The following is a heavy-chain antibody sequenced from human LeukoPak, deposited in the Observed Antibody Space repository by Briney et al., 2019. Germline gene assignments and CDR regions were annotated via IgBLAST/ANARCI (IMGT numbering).Heavy chain of an antibody. Sequence: ASVKVSCKASGYTFTGYYMHWVPQAPGQGLEWMGWINPNSGGTNYAQKFQGRVTMTRDTSISTAYMELSRLRSDDTAVYYCARDLRYFDWLLTAPQNYYMDVWGKGTTVTISS. V-gene: IGHV1-2*02. CDR1: GYTFTGYY. CDR2: INPNSGGT. CDR3: ARDLRYFDWLLTAPQNYYMDV. J-gene: IGHJ6*03. D-gene: IGHD3-9*01.